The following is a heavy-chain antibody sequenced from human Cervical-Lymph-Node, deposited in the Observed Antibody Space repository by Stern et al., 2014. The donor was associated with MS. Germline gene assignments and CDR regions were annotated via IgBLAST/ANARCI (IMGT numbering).Heavy chain of an antibody. CDR3: ARDVRHTYNYGLDV. CDR2: IIPIFGTA. V-gene: IGHV1-69*18. D-gene: IGHD3-10*02. CDR1: GGTFNVYA. Sequence: VQLVQSGAEVKKPGSSVKISCKASGGTFNVYAINWLRQAPGQGLEWMGRIIPIFGTANYAQKFPGRVTITTDESTTASVVTLCSLRSDDTAVYYCARDVRHTYNYGLDVWGQGTTVTVSS. J-gene: IGHJ6*02.